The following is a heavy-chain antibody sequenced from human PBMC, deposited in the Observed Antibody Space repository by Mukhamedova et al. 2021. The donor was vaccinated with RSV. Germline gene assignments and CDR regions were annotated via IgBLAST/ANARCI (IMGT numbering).Heavy chain of an antibody. CDR2: ISAYNGNT. CDR3: ARESGLSMSVTGTYFDY. Sequence: GWISAYNGNTNYAQKLQGRVTMTTDTSTSTAYMELRSLRSDDTAVHYCARESGLSMSVTGTYFDYWGQGTLVTVSS. V-gene: IGHV1-18*01. J-gene: IGHJ4*02. D-gene: IGHD1-20*01.